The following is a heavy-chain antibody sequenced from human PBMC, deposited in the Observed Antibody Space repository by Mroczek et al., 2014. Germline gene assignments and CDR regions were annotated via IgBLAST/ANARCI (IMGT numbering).Heavy chain of an antibody. V-gene: IGHV4-61*02. Sequence: QVQLVESGPGLVKPSQTLSLTCTVSGGSISSGSYYWSWIRQPAGKGLEWIGRFQTSGSTYYNPSLKSRVSISVDTSKNQFSLKLTSVTAADTAVYYCARDLDLDGAHAPRDYWGQGTLVTVSS. CDR2: FQTSGST. CDR1: GGSISSGSYY. D-gene: IGHD4/OR15-4a*01. J-gene: IGHJ4*02. CDR3: ARDLDLDGAHAPRDY.